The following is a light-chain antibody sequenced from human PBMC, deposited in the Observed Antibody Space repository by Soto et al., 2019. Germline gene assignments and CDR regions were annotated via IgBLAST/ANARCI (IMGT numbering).Light chain of an antibody. CDR2: DAS. J-gene: IGKJ4*01. CDR3: HPYHSYSPT. V-gene: IGKV1-5*01. CDR1: QSISGW. Sequence: DIQMTQSPSILSASVGDRVSITCRASQSISGWLAWYLQRPGKPPNLLIYDASTLERGVPSRFSGSGSGTEFTLTISSLQPDDFGTYYCHPYHSYSPTVGGGAKVDIK.